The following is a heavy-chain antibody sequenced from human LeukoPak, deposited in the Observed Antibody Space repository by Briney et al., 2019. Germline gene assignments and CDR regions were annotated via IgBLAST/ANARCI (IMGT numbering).Heavy chain of an antibody. Sequence: GGSLRLSCAASGFTFDDYAMHWVRQAPGKGLEWVSLISGDGGFTYYADSVKGRFTISRDNSKNSLYLQMNSLRTEDTALYYCAKGADSGGWPPSAYYYYYGMDVWSQGTTVTVSS. D-gene: IGHD6-19*01. J-gene: IGHJ6*02. CDR3: AKGADSGGWPPSAYYYYYGMDV. CDR1: GFTFDDYA. CDR2: ISGDGGFT. V-gene: IGHV3-43*02.